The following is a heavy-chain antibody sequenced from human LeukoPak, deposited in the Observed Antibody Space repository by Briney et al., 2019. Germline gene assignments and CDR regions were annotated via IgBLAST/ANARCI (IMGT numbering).Heavy chain of an antibody. D-gene: IGHD4-17*01. V-gene: IGHV4-30-4*01. CDR3: ARGGRNGDYVNWFDP. J-gene: IGHJ5*02. CDR2: IYYSGST. Sequence: PSQTLSLTCTVSGGSISSGDYYWSWIRQPPGKGLEWIGYIYYSGSTYYNPSLKSRVTTSVDTSKNQFSLKLSSVTAADTAVYYCARGGRNGDYVNWFDPWGQGTLVTVSS. CDR1: GGSISSGDYY.